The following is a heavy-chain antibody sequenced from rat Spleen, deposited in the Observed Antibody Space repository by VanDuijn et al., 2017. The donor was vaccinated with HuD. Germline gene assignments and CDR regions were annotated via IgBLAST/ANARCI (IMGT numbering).Heavy chain of an antibody. Sequence: EVQLVESGGGXXXPGXXMKLSXXXSGXXXSNXXXAWVVQAPTKGLEWVASIMTGGGNTYYRDSVKGRFTISRDNAKSSLYLQMDSLRSGDTATYYCAKGGGYHYFDYWGQGVMVTVSS. J-gene: IGHJ2*01. V-gene: IGHV5-25*01. CDR2: IMTGGGNT. CDR1: GXXXSNXX. CDR3: AKGGGYHYFDY. D-gene: IGHD1-3*01.